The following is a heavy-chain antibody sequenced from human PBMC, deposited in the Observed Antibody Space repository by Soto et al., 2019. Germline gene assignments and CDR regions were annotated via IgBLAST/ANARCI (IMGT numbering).Heavy chain of an antibody. J-gene: IGHJ6*03. Sequence: PSETLSLTCTVSGGSISRDNCTWILQPPEKKLEWIGYIYYSGSTNYNPSLKSRVTIPVDTSKNQFSLKLSSVTAADTAVYYCARARYSSWSVGYYYYIDVRGKGTTVRVSS. CDR1: GGSISRDN. CDR3: ARARYSSWSVGYYYYIDV. CDR2: IYYSGST. V-gene: IGHV4-59*01. D-gene: IGHD6-6*01.